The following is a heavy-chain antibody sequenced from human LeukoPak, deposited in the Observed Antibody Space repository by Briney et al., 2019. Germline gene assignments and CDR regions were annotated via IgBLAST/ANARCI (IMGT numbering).Heavy chain of an antibody. J-gene: IGHJ4*02. CDR3: ARATSMNFDY. CDR1: GDSVSSNSVT. Sequence: SQTLSLTCGISGDSVSSNSVTWNWIRQSPSRGLEWLGRTYYRSQWKTDYSVSVKSRIVVTPDTSKNQFSLQLNSVTPEDTAVYYCARATSMNFDYRGPGALVTVSS. V-gene: IGHV6-1*01. CDR2: TYYRSQWKT.